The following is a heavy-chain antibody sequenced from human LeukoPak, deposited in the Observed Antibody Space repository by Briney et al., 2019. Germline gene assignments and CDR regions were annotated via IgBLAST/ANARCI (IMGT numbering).Heavy chain of an antibody. V-gene: IGHV3-23*01. Sequence: PGGSLRLSCAASGFTFSSYAMSWVRQAPGKGLEWVSAISGSGGSTYYADSVKGRFTISRDNSKNTLYLQMNSLRTEDTAVYYCAKAYSSGFWYFDYWGQGTLVTVSS. CDR2: ISGSGGST. J-gene: IGHJ4*02. CDR3: AKAYSSGFWYFDY. CDR1: GFTFSSYA. D-gene: IGHD6-19*01.